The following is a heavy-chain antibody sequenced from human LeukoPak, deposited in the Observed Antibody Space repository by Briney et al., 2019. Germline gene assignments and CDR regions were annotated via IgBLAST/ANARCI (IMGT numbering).Heavy chain of an antibody. CDR2: ISGSGGST. D-gene: IGHD3-3*01. CDR1: GFTFSSYA. Sequence: GGSLRLSCAASGFTFSSYAMSWVRQAPGKGLEWVSVISGSGGSTYYADSVKGRFTISRDNSKNTLYLQMNSLRAEDTAVYYCAVITIFGVAPRDFDYWGQGTLVTVSP. J-gene: IGHJ4*02. V-gene: IGHV3-23*01. CDR3: AVITIFGVAPRDFDY.